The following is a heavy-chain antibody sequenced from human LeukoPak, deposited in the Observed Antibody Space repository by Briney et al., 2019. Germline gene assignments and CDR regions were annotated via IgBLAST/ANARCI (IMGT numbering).Heavy chain of an antibody. CDR3: AKDPARGYSYGPNWYFDL. V-gene: IGHV3-53*05. Sequence: PGGSLRLSCAASGFTVSSNYMSWVRQAPGKGLEWVSVIYSGGSTYYADSVKGRFTISRDNSKNTLYLQMNSLRAEDTAVYYCAKDPARGYSYGPNWYFDLWGRGTLVTVSS. CDR1: GFTVSSNY. CDR2: IYSGGST. J-gene: IGHJ2*01. D-gene: IGHD5-18*01.